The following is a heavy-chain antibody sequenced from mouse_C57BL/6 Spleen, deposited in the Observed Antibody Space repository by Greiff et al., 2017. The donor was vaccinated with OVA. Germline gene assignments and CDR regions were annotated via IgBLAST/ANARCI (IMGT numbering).Heavy chain of an antibody. CDR3: ARMGAQAY. Sequence: VQLQQSGAELVRPGTSVKLSCKASGYTFTSYWMHWVKQRPGQGLEWIGVIDPSDSYTNYNQKFKGKATLTVDTSSSTAYMQLSSLTSEDSAVYYCARMGAQAYWGQGTSVTVSS. V-gene: IGHV1-59*01. CDR2: IDPSDSYT. J-gene: IGHJ4*01. D-gene: IGHD3-2*02. CDR1: GYTFTSYW.